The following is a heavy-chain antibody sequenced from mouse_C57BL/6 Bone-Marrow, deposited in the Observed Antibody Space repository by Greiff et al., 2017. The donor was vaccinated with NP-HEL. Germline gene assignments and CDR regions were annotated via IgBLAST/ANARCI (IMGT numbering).Heavy chain of an antibody. CDR2: ISDGGSYT. Sequence: EVKLQESGGGLVKPGGSLKLSCAASGFTFSSYAMSWVRQTPEKRLEWVATISDGGSYTYYPDNVKGRFTISRDNAKNNLYLQMSHLKSEDTAMYYCARENYSNYDYAMDYWGQGTSVTVSS. CDR3: ARENYSNYDYAMDY. D-gene: IGHD2-5*01. J-gene: IGHJ4*01. V-gene: IGHV5-4*01. CDR1: GFTFSSYA.